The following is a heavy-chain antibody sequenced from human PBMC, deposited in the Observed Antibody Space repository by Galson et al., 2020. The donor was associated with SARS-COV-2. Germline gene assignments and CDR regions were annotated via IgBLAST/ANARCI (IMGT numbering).Heavy chain of an antibody. D-gene: IGHD2-21*01. CDR3: ARDKHRACGGDCYYASYYFDY. CDR1: GFTFSSYE. V-gene: IGHV3-48*03. CDR2: ISSSGSTI. J-gene: IGHJ4*02. Sequence: GGSLRLSCAASGFTFSSYEMNWVRQAPGKGLEWVSYISSSGSTIYYADSVKGRFTISRDNAKNSLYLQMNSLRAEDTAVYYCARDKHRACGGDCYYASYYFDYWGQGTLVTVSS.